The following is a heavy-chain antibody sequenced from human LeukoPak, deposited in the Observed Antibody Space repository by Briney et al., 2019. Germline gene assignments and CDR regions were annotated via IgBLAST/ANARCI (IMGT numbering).Heavy chain of an antibody. V-gene: IGHV4-34*01. CDR3: ARLNRRGVTQWLVNFSLDY. CDR2: IDLTGDT. D-gene: IGHD6-19*01. Sequence: PSETLSLTCAVYGGSFSGYHWTWIRQPPGKGLEWIGEIDLTGDTNYNPSLMSRVTISKDTSRDQFSLKLRSLTAADTAMYYCARLNRRGVTQWLVNFSLDYWSQGSLVTVSS. CDR1: GGSFSGYH. J-gene: IGHJ4*02.